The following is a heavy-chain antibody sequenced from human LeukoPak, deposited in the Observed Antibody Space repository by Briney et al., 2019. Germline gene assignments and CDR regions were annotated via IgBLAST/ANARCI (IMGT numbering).Heavy chain of an antibody. CDR3: ARAIVSGWTDAFDI. CDR1: GGSISSGSYY. V-gene: IGHV4-61*02. CDR2: IYSSGST. D-gene: IGHD6-19*01. J-gene: IGHJ3*02. Sequence: SQTLSLTCTVSGGSISSGSYYWSWIRQPAGKGLEWIGRIYSSGSTNYNPSLKSRVTISVDTSKNQFSLKLSSVTAADTAVYYCARAIVSGWTDAFDIWGQGTMVTVSS.